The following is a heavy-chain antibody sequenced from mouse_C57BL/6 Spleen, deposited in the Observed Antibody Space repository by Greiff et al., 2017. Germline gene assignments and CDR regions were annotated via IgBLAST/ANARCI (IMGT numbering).Heavy chain of an antibody. CDR3: ARAPIYYDYDWFAY. CDR1: GYTFTSYW. CDR2: INPSNGGT. D-gene: IGHD2-4*01. Sequence: QVHVKQPGTELVKPGASVKLSCKASGYTFTSYWMHWVKQRPGQGLEWIGNINPSNGGTNYNEKFKSKATLTVDKSSSTAYMQLSSLTSEDSAVYYCARAPIYYDYDWFAYWGQGAPVTVSA. J-gene: IGHJ3*01. V-gene: IGHV1-53*01.